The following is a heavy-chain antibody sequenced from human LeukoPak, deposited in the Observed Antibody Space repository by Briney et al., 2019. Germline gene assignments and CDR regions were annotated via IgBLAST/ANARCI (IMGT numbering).Heavy chain of an antibody. CDR2: ISSTDAGT. CDR3: AKAPVTSCRGAYCYPFDY. D-gene: IGHD2-21*01. J-gene: IGHJ4*02. Sequence: HPGGSLRLSCAASGFTFSSYGMHWVRQAPAKGLEWVSAISSTDAGTYHADSVRGRFTISRDSSKNTLYLQMNSLRAEDAAVYYCAKAPVTSCRGAYCYPFDYWGQGTLVTVSS. CDR1: GFTFSSYG. V-gene: IGHV3-23*01.